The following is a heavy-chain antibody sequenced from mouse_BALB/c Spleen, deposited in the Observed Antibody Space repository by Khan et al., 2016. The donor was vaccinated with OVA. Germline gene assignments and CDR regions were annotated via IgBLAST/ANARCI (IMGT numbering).Heavy chain of an antibody. D-gene: IGHD1-1*01. J-gene: IGHJ2*01. CDR1: GFNIKDTY. CDR3: ATYYYGSSRYFDY. V-gene: IGHV14-3*02. Sequence: VQLQQSGAELVKPGASVKLSCTLSGFNIKDTYMHWVKQRPEQGLEWIGRIDPANGNTKYDPKFQGKATITADTSSNTAYLQLRSLTSEDTAVYYCATYYYGSSRYFDYWGQGTTLTVSS. CDR2: IDPANGNT.